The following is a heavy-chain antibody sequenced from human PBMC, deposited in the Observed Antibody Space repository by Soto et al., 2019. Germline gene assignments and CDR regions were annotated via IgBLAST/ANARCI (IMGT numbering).Heavy chain of an antibody. J-gene: IGHJ4*02. V-gene: IGHV3-23*01. CDR2: ISGSGGST. Sequence: GGSLRLSCEASGFTFNSYAMSWVRQAPGKGLEWVSAISGSGGSTYYADSVKGRFTISRDNSKNTLYLQMNSLRAEDTAVYYCAKDLWQQPFFFDYWGQGTLVTVSS. CDR3: AKDLWQQPFFFDY. CDR1: GFTFNSYA. D-gene: IGHD6-13*01.